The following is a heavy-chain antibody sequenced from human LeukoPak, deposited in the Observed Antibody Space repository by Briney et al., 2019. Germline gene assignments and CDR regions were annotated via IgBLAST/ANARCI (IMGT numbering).Heavy chain of an antibody. CDR3: ARGPPNWGYDY. Sequence: ASVKVSCKASGYTFTSYDFNWVRQATGQRPEWMGWMSPNSGDTGYARKFQDRVTMTRNTSISTAYMELSCLRSDDTAVYYCARGPPNWGYDYWGPGTLVTVSS. V-gene: IGHV1-8*01. CDR1: GYTFTSYD. CDR2: MSPNSGDT. D-gene: IGHD7-27*01. J-gene: IGHJ4*02.